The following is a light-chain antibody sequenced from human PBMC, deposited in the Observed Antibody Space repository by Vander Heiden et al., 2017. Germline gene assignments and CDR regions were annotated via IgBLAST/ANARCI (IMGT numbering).Light chain of an antibody. CDR3: QSADSSDTWV. CDR1: ALPNQY. V-gene: IGLV3-25*03. CDR2: KDS. Sequence: SYEVTQPPSVSVSPGQTARITCSGDALPNQYAYWYQQKPGQAPVLVIYKDSERPSGIPERFSGSSSGTTVTLTISGVQAEDEADYYCQSADSSDTWVFGGGTKLTVL. J-gene: IGLJ3*02.